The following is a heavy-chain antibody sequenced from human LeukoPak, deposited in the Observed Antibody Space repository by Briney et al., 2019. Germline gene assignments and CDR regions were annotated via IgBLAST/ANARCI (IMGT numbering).Heavy chain of an antibody. CDR1: GGSFSGYY. D-gene: IGHD3-3*01. CDR3: ARTDFWSGNDAFDI. J-gene: IGHJ3*02. Sequence: SETLSLTCAVYGGSFSGYYWSWIRQPPGKGLEWIGEINHSGSANYNPSLKSRVTISVDTSKNQFSLKLSSVTAADTAVYYCARTDFWSGNDAFDIWGQGTMVTVSS. CDR2: INHSGSA. V-gene: IGHV4-34*01.